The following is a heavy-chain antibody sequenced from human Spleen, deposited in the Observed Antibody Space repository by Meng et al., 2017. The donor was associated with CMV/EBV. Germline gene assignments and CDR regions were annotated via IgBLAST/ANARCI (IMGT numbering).Heavy chain of an antibody. CDR2: IYYSGST. J-gene: IGHJ4*02. CDR1: GGSVSSGSYY. V-gene: IGHV4-61*01. Sequence: GSLRLSCTVSGGSVSSGSYYWSWIRQPPGKGLEWIGYIYYSGSTNYNPSLKSRVTISIDTSKNQFSLKLSSVTAADTAVYFCAGVWGHFDYWGQGTLVTVSS. CDR3: AGVWGHFDY. D-gene: IGHD1-26*01.